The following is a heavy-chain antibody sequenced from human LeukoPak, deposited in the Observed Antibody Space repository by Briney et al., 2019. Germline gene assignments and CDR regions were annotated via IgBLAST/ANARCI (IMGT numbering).Heavy chain of an antibody. Sequence: GRSLRLSCAASGLTFRGSDMHWVRQAPGKGLEWVAFVSHDGGNENYADSVKGRFTISRDNHKNTLFLQLNSLRAEDTAVYRCAKDVAYYYDSSGYALPYYFDYWGQGTLVTVSS. V-gene: IGHV3-30*18. D-gene: IGHD3-22*01. J-gene: IGHJ4*02. CDR1: GLTFRGSD. CDR2: VSHDGGNE. CDR3: AKDVAYYYDSSGYALPYYFDY.